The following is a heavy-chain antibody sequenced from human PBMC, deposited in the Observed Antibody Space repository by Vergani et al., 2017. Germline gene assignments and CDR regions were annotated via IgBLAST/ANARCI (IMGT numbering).Heavy chain of an antibody. J-gene: IGHJ5*02. V-gene: IGHV3-21*06. CDR1: GFNFPSFT. D-gene: IGHD6-25*01. CDR3: AKDIAASVKSRAHPDGLDP. Sequence: EAYLVQSGGGLVTPGGSLRLSCAASGFNFPSFTMNWVRQAPGRGLEWISSIKFPLGEIFYADSVKGRFTISRDNVENVLFLQMENLRAADTGVYFCAKDIAASVKSRAHPDGLDPWGQGSLVTVSS. CDR2: IKFPLGEI.